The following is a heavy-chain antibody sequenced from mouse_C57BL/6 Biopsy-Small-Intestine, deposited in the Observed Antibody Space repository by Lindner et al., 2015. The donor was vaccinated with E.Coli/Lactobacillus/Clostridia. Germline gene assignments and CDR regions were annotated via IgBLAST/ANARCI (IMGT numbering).Heavy chain of an antibody. V-gene: IGHV14-4*01. D-gene: IGHD3-1*01. CDR2: IDPENGDT. J-gene: IGHJ3*01. CDR3: TTPFSGRFAY. Sequence: VQLQESGAELVRPGASVKLSCTASGFNIKDDYMHWVKQRPEQGLEWIGWIDPENGDTEYASKFQGKATITADTSSNTAYLQLSSLTSEDTAVYYCTTPFSGRFAYWGQGTLVTVSA. CDR1: GFNIKDDY.